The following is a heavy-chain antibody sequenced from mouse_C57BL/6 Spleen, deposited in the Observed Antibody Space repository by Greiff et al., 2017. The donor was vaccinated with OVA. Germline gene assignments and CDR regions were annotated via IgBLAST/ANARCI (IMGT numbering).Heavy chain of an antibody. CDR1: GYAFSSSW. V-gene: IGHV1-82*01. J-gene: IGHJ4*01. CDR2: NYPGDGDT. Sequence: QVQLKQSGPELVKPGASVKISCKASGYAFSSSWMNWVKQRPGKGLEWIGRNYPGDGDTNYNGKFKGKATLTADKSSSTAYMQLSSLTSEDSAVYFCAREDDYDDYAMDYWGQGTSVTVSS. D-gene: IGHD2-4*01. CDR3: AREDDYDDYAMDY.